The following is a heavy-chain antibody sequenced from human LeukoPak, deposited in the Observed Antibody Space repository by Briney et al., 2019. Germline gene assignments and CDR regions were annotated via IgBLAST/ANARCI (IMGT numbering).Heavy chain of an antibody. CDR2: IYYSGST. CDR3: ARRLYYGSGSYYKSAFDY. CDR1: GGSISSSSYY. J-gene: IGHJ4*02. D-gene: IGHD3-10*01. V-gene: IGHV4-39*01. Sequence: SETLSLTCTVSGGSISSSSYYWGWIRQPPGKGLEWIGSIYYSGSTYYNPSLKSRVTISVDTSKNQFSLKLSSVTAADTAVYYCARRLYYGSGSYYKSAFDYWGQGALVTVSS.